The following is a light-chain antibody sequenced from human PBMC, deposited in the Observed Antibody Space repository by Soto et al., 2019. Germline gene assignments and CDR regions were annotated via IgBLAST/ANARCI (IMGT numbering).Light chain of an antibody. CDR2: GAS. V-gene: IGKV3-20*01. J-gene: IGKJ1*01. CDR3: QQYDSSPKT. CDR1: QSVSSN. Sequence: IGVTQSPATLSVSPGERATLFFRASQSVSSNLAWYQQKPGQAPRLLIYGASSRATGIPDRFSGSGSGTDFTLTISRLEPEDFAVYYCQQYDSSPKTFGQGTKVDI.